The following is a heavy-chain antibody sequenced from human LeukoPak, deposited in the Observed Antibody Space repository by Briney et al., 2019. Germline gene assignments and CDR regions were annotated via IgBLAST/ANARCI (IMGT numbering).Heavy chain of an antibody. CDR3: AREIVVVPAARGPGQNYYYYMDV. V-gene: IGHV3-30-3*01. Sequence: GGSLRLSCAASGFTFSSYAMHWVRQAPGKGLEWVAVISYDGSNKYYADSVKGRFTISRDNAKNSLYLQMNSLRAEDTAVYYCAREIVVVPAARGPGQNYYYYMDVWGKGTTVTVSS. CDR1: GFTFSSYA. J-gene: IGHJ6*03. CDR2: ISYDGSNK. D-gene: IGHD2-2*01.